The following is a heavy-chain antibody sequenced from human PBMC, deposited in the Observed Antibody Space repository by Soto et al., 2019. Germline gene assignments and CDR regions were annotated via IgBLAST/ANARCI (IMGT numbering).Heavy chain of an antibody. CDR1: GGSITSGGYY. CDR3: ARGGSTWYGDNWLDP. J-gene: IGHJ5*02. V-gene: IGHV4-31*03. CDR2: TYYTGIT. Sequence: VQLRESGPGLVKPSQTLSLTCKVSGGSITSGGYYWSWIRQHPVKGLEWIGYTYYTGITYYNPSLQGRVTISLDTSGSHFSLSLTSVTAAETAICCCARGGSTWYGDNWLDPWGPGTLVTVSS. D-gene: IGHD6-13*01.